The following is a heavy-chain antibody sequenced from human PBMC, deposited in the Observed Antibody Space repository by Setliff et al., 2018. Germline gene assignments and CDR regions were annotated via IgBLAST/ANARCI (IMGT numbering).Heavy chain of an antibody. CDR3: ARAPRLEWLLPTFDS. CDR2: INNYNGNT. CDR1: GYTLISYG. V-gene: IGHV1-18*01. J-gene: IGHJ4*02. Sequence: ASVKVSCKTSGYTLISYGISWVRQAPGQGLEWMGGINNYNGNTDYAQNIQGGVTMTTDTSTSTAYMELRSLRSDDTAVYYWARAPRLEWLLPTFDSWGQGTLVTVSS. D-gene: IGHD3-3*01.